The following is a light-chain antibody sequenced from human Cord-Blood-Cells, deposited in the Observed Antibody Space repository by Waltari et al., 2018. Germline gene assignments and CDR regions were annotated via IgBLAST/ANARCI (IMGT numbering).Light chain of an antibody. Sequence: DIVMTKSPLSLPVTPGEPASISCSSSQSLLHSNGYNYLDCYLQKPGQSPQLLIYLGSNRASGVPDRFSGSGSGTDFTLKISRVEAEDVGVYYCMQALQTPYTFGQGTKLEIK. J-gene: IGKJ2*01. CDR1: QSLLHSNGYNY. CDR3: MQALQTPYT. V-gene: IGKV2-28*01. CDR2: LGS.